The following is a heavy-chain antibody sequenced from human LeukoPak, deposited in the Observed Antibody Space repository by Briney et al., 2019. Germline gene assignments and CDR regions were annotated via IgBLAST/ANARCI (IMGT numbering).Heavy chain of an antibody. J-gene: IGHJ6*02. D-gene: IGHD3-3*01. CDR3: ARGGLGNYDFWSGYYGNYYFGMDV. CDR2: IYYSGST. Sequence: SETLFLTCTVSGGSVSSYYWGWIRQPPGKGLEWIGSIYYSGSTYYNPSLKSRVTISVDTSKNQFSLKLSSVTAADTAVYYCARGGLGNYDFWSGYYGNYYFGMDVWGQGTTVTVSS. CDR1: GGSVSSYY. V-gene: IGHV4-39*07.